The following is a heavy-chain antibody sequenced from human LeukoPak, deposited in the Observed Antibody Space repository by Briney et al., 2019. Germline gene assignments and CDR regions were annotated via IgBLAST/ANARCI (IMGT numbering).Heavy chain of an antibody. CDR2: ISAYNGST. CDR3: ARVRNLAVDYDSSGYYYGLDY. J-gene: IGHJ4*02. V-gene: IGHV1-18*01. Sequence: GASVKVSCKASGYTFTSYGISWVRQAPGQGLEWMGWISAYNGSTNYAQKLQGRVTMTTDTSTSTAYMELRSLRSDDTAVYYCARVRNLAVDYDSSGYYYGLDYWGQGTLVTVSS. D-gene: IGHD3-22*01. CDR1: GYTFTSYG.